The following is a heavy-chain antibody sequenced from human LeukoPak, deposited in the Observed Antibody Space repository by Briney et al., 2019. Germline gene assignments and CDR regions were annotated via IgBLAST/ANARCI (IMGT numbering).Heavy chain of an antibody. D-gene: IGHD6-19*01. CDR2: INGAESST. V-gene: IGHV3-74*01. Sequence: GGSLRLSCAASGFTFSSHWMHWVRQAPGKGLVWVSRINGAESSTSYADSVKGRFTVSRDNAKNTLNLQMNSLRAEDTAVYYCARDLFFSDAGYSSGWRAEYFHHWGQGTLDTVSS. J-gene: IGHJ1*01. CDR3: ARDLFFSDAGYSSGWRAEYFHH. CDR1: GFTFSSHW.